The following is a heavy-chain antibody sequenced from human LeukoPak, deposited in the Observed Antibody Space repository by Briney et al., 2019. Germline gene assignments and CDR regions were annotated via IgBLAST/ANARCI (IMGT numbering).Heavy chain of an antibody. CDR3: ARQRYCSSTSCYGGFGELSTSNWFDP. V-gene: IGHV5-51*01. CDR2: TYPGDSDT. D-gene: IGHD2-2*01. Sequence: GESLKISCKGSGYSFTSYWIGWVRQMPGKGLEWMGITYPGDSDTRYSPSFQGQVTISADKSISTAYLQWSSLKASDTAMYYCARQRYCSSTSCYGGFGELSTSNWFDPWGQGTLVTVSS. J-gene: IGHJ5*02. CDR1: GYSFTSYW.